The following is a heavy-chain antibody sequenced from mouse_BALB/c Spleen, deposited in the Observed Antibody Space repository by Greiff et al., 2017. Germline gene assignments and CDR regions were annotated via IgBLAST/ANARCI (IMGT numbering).Heavy chain of an antibody. J-gene: IGHJ4*01. Sequence: EVQLQQSGAELVKPGASVKLSCTASGFNIKDTHMHWVKQRPEQGLEWIGRIDPANGNTKYDPKFQGKATITADTSSNTAYLQLSSLTSEDTAVYYCARSSAMDYWGQGTSVTVSS. D-gene: IGHD1-1*01. CDR2: IDPANGNT. V-gene: IGHV14-3*02. CDR1: GFNIKDTH. CDR3: ARSSAMDY.